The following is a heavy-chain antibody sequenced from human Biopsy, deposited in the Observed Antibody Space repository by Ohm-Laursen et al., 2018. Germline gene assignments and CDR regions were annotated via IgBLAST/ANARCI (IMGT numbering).Heavy chain of an antibody. J-gene: IGHJ4*02. Sequence: SVKVSCKASGYNFDIYPLFWVRQAPGQGFEWMGGIVPLFEATDSAQKFQGRVTITADRSTTTAYIELSGLTSEDTAIYYCAKAGQTSGEYVVPRHFDSWGQGTRVTVSS. CDR3: AKAGQTSGEYVVPRHFDS. CDR1: GYNFDIYP. D-gene: IGHD2-15*01. CDR2: IVPLFEAT. V-gene: IGHV1-69*06.